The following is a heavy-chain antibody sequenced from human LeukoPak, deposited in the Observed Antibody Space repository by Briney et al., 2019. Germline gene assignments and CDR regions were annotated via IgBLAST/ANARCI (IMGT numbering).Heavy chain of an antibody. Sequence: GGSLGLSCAVSGFTFSNCGMSWVRQAPGKGLEWVAAITYDAKTHYADSVRGRITISRDNSKNTVSLQMSSLRAEDTAVYYCAKDILKWSFDSWGQGILVTVSS. CDR2: ITYDAKT. J-gene: IGHJ4*02. V-gene: IGHV3-23*01. CDR1: GFTFSNCG. CDR3: AKDILKWSFDS. D-gene: IGHD2-15*01.